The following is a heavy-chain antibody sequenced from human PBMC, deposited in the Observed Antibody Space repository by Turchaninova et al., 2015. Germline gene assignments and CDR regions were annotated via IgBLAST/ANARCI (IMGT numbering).Heavy chain of an antibody. CDR3: TRGGLQSPLGEAY. CDR1: GFTFGDYA. D-gene: IGHD3-10*01. V-gene: IGHV3-49*03. Sequence: EVQLVESGGGLVQPGRSLRIPCPAVGFTFGDYAMSWFRQAPGKGLELVGIIRSKSYGGTTEYAASVKGRFTISREDSKSIAYLQMNSLKTEDTAVYYCTRGGLQSPLGEAYWGQGTLVTVSS. J-gene: IGHJ4*02. CDR2: IRSKSYGGTT.